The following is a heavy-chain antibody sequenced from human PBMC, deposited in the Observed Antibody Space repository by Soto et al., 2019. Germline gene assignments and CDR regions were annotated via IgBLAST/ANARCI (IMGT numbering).Heavy chain of an antibody. CDR1: GGSVSSGTYY. J-gene: IGHJ4*02. V-gene: IGHV4-61*01. CDR2: IYSGGDT. CDR3: ARGALVMPAY. D-gene: IGHD2-2*01. Sequence: SSETLSLTCTVSGGSVSSGTYYWTWIRQPPGKRLEWIGSIYSGGDTNFNPSLKSRVTISRDTSKSQFSLRLSSVTAADTAVYYCARGALVMPAYWGQGILVTVSS.